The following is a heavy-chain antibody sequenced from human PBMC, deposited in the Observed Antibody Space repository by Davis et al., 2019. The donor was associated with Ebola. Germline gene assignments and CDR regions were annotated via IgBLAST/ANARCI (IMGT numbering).Heavy chain of an antibody. J-gene: IGHJ4*02. CDR2: IRSDGSNK. CDR3: ARDMEDGTIQD. D-gene: IGHD1-1*01. V-gene: IGHV3-33*01. CDR1: GFSFSDYG. Sequence: PGGSLRLSCAASGFSFSDYGMHWVRQAPGKGLEWVALIRSDGSNKYYADSVKGRFTISRDNSKNTLHLQMNSLRAEDTAIYYCARDMEDGTIQDWGQGTLVTVSS.